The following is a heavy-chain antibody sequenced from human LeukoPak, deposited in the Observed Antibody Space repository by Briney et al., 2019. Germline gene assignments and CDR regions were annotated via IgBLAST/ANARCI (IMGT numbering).Heavy chain of an antibody. D-gene: IGHD3-9*01. CDR1: GYIFSNYW. CDR3: ARLSRPHILDTNWFDY. V-gene: IGHV5-51*01. CDR2: IYPGDSDI. Sequence: GESLKISCTGSGYIFSNYWIGRVRQMPGKGLEWMGIIYPGDSDIRYSPSFQGQVMMSADKSISTAYLQWSGLKASDTAMYYCARLSRPHILDTNWFDYWGQGSLVTVSS. J-gene: IGHJ5*01.